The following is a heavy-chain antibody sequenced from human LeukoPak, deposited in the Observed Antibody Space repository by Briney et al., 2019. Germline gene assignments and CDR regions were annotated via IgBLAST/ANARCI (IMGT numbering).Heavy chain of an antibody. Sequence: GGSLRLSRAASGFTFSDYYMSWLRQAPGKGLEWVSYISSSGSTIYYADSVKGRFTISRDNAKNSLYLQMNSLRAEDTAVYYCARNIVVVPAAPYFDYWGQGTLVTVSS. CDR1: GFTFSDYY. CDR3: ARNIVVVPAAPYFDY. V-gene: IGHV3-11*04. J-gene: IGHJ4*02. D-gene: IGHD2-2*01. CDR2: ISSSGSTI.